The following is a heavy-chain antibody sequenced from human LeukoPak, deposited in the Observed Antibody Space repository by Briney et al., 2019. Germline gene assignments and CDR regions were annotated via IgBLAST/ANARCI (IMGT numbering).Heavy chain of an antibody. CDR2: ISYDGSDK. CDR1: GFTFSNFG. J-gene: IGHJ4*02. Sequence: GGSLRLSCAASGFTFSNFGMHWVRQAPGKGLKWVAVISYDGSDKYYADSVKGRFTISRDNSKNTLYLQMNSLGAEDTAVYYCTKPDRGSGSYAGDYWGQGTLVTVSS. CDR3: TKPDRGSGSYAGDY. V-gene: IGHV3-30*18. D-gene: IGHD1-26*01.